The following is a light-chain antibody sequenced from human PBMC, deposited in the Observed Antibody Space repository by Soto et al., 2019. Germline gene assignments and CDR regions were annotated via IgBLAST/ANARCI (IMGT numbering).Light chain of an antibody. CDR2: TAS. CDR1: QSVIRSS. J-gene: IGKJ3*01. CDR3: QQRSNWL. V-gene: IGKV3D-20*02. Sequence: EIVLTQSPGTLSLSPGERATLSCRASQSVIRSSLAWYQQRPGQPPRLLIFTASSRATGTPDRFSGSGSGTDFTLTISRLEPEDFAVYYCQQRSNWLFGPGTKVDIK.